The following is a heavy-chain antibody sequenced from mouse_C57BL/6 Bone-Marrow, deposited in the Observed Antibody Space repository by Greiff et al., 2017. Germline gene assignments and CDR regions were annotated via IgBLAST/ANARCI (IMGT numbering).Heavy chain of an antibody. CDR1: GYTFTSYW. V-gene: IGHV1-50*01. J-gene: IGHJ2*01. CDR2: IDPSDSYT. Sequence: QVQLKQPGAELVKPGASVKLSCKASGYTFTSYWMQWVKQRPGQGLEWIGEIDPSDSYTNYNQKFKGKATLTVDTSSSTAYMQLSSLTSEDSAVYYCARFRDDYDFDYWGQGTTLTVSS. CDR3: ARFRDDYDFDY. D-gene: IGHD2-4*01.